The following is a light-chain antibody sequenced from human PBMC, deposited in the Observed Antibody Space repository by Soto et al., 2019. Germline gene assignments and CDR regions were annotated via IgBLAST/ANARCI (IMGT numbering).Light chain of an antibody. J-gene: IGKJ1*01. CDR1: QDIAGY. CDR2: AAS. Sequence: DIQMTQSPSTLSASVGDRVTITCRASQDIAGYLAWYQHKPGRAPELLIHAASTLVRGVPSRFSGRGSGTEFTLTISSLQADDYATFYCQQYHTDWTFGQGTKVDIK. V-gene: IGKV1-5*01. CDR3: QQYHTDWT.